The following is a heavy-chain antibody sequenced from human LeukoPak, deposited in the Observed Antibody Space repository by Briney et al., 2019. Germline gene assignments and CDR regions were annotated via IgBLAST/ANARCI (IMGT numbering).Heavy chain of an antibody. V-gene: IGHV1-18*01. J-gene: IGHJ4*02. CDR2: ISAYNGNT. Sequence: ASVKVSCKASGYTFTSYGISWVRQAPGQGLEWMGWISAYNGNTNYAQKLQGRVTMTTDTSTSTASMELRSLRSDDTAVYYCARARRDGYNLDFDYWGQGTLVTVSS. D-gene: IGHD5-24*01. CDR3: ARARRDGYNLDFDY. CDR1: GYTFTSYG.